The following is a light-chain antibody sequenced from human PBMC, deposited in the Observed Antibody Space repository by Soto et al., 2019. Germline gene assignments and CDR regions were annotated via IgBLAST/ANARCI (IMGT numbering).Light chain of an antibody. CDR1: QSISSW. CDR2: KAS. CDR3: QQYNSYHT. V-gene: IGKV1-5*03. J-gene: IGKJ2*01. Sequence: DIQMTQSPSTLSASVGDRVTITCRASQSISSWLAWYQQKPGKAPKLLIYKASSLESGVPSRFGGSGSGTEFTLTISSLQPDDFATYYCQQYNSYHTFGQGTKLEIK.